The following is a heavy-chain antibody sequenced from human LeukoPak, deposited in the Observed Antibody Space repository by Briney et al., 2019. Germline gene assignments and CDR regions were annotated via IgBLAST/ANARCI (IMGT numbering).Heavy chain of an antibody. CDR1: GFTFSDYY. V-gene: IGHV3-11*04. D-gene: IGHD2-2*01. Sequence: GGSLRLSCAASGFTFSDYYMSWIRQAPGKGLEWVSYISSSGSTIYYADSVKGRFTISRDNAKNSLYLQMNSLRAEDTAVYYCARDDQYHYYYMDVWGKGTTVTVSS. CDR3: ARDDQYHYYYMDV. CDR2: ISSSGSTI. J-gene: IGHJ6*03.